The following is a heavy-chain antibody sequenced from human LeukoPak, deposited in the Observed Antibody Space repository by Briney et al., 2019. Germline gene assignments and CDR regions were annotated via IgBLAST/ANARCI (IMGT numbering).Heavy chain of an antibody. CDR2: IIGNGGST. CDR1: GFTFDDYG. D-gene: IGHD6-19*01. CDR3: ARVCSSGWYNGRPNDAFDI. Sequence: GGSLRLSCAASGFTFDDYGMSWVRQAPGKGLEWVSGIIGNGGSTGYADSVKGRFTISRDNAKNSLYLQMNSLRAEDTALYYCARVCSSGWYNGRPNDAFDIWGQGTMVTVSS. J-gene: IGHJ3*02. V-gene: IGHV3-20*04.